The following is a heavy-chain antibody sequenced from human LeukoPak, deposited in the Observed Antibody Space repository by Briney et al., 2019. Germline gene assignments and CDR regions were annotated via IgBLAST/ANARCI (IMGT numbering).Heavy chain of an antibody. CDR3: ARSAAARRGLYFDY. CDR1: GFTFGSYW. V-gene: IGHV5-51*01. CDR2: IYPDHSDT. D-gene: IGHD6-6*01. Sequence: GESLKISCQGSGFTFGSYWIGWVRQMPGKGLEWMGIIYPDHSDTRYSPSFQGQVTISADNSITTAYLQWSSLKASDTAIYHCARSAAARRGLYFDYWGQGTLVTISS. J-gene: IGHJ4*02.